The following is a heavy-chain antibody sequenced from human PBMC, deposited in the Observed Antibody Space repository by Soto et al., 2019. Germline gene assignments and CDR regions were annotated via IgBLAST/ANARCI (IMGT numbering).Heavy chain of an antibody. CDR2: ISGSGGNT. J-gene: IGHJ3*02. V-gene: IGHV3-23*01. CDR3: AKDRRDPTRGIDALDI. CDR1: GLTFSSYA. Sequence: GGSLRLSCAASGLTFSSYAMSWVRQAPGKGLEWVSSISGSGGNTFYADSVKGRFTISRDNFKNTLFLQMNSLRAEDTAVYYCAKDRRDPTRGIDALDIWGQGTMVTVSS.